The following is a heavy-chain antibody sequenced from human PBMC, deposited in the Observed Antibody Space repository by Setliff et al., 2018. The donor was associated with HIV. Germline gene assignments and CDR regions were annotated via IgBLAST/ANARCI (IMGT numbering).Heavy chain of an antibody. Sequence: GESLKISCKGSGYSFTSYWIGWVRQMPGKGLEWMGIIYPGDSDTRYSPSFQGQVTISADKSISTAYLQWSSLKASDTAMYYCVRLSTMIVVVMGDAFDIWGQGTMVTVS. CDR2: IYPGDSDT. V-gene: IGHV5-51*01. CDR3: VRLSTMIVVVMGDAFDI. D-gene: IGHD3-22*01. CDR1: GYSFTSYW. J-gene: IGHJ3*02.